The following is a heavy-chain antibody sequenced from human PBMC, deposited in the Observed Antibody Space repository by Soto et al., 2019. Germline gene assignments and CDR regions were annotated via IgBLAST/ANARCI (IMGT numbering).Heavy chain of an antibody. CDR1: GDSVSSNSAA. J-gene: IGHJ6*02. CDR3: ASEYQLLRGYYYYGMDV. D-gene: IGHD2-2*01. Sequence: QTLSLTCAISGDSVSSNSAAWNWIRQSPSRGLEWLGRTYYRSKWYNDYAVSVKSRITINPDTSKNQFSLQLNSVTPEDTAVYYCASEYQLLRGYYYYGMDVWGQGTTVTVSS. CDR2: TYYRSKWYN. V-gene: IGHV6-1*01.